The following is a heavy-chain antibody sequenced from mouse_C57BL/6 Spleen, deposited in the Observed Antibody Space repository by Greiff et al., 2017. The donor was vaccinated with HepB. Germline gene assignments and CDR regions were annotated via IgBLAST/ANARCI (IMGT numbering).Heavy chain of an antibody. Sequence: SGYTFTDYNMDWVKQSHGKSLEWIGDINPNNGGTIYNQKFKGKATLTVDKSSSTAYMELRSLTSEDTAVYYCARGGVVDWYFDVWGTGTTLTVSS. J-gene: IGHJ1*03. V-gene: IGHV1-18*01. CDR1: GYTFTDYN. CDR3: ARGGVVDWYFDV. CDR2: INPNNGGT. D-gene: IGHD1-1*01.